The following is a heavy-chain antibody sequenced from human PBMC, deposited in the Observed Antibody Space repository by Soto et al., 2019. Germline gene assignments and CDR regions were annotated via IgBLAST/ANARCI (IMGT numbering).Heavy chain of an antibody. V-gene: IGHV3-30-3*01. CDR1: GFTFTNYA. Sequence: QVQLVESGGGVVQPGRSLRLSFAASGFTFTNYAVHWVRQAPGKGLEWVALISYTGSNKYYADSVKGRFTISSDNSKNTVSLQMNSLRTEDTAGYYWARGVTSSGLGWGVMAVWDQGTTVTVSS. D-gene: IGHD6-19*01. CDR2: ISYTGSNK. CDR3: ARGVTSSGLGWGVMAV. J-gene: IGHJ6*02.